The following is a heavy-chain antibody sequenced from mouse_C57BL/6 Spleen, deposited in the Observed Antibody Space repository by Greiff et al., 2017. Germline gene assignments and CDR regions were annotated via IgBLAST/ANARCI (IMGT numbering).Heavy chain of an antibody. CDR1: GYTFTSYW. CDR2: INPSSGYT. J-gene: IGHJ2*01. CDR3: ARGNDFDY. D-gene: IGHD2-1*01. Sequence: VQLQQSGAELAKPGASVKLSCKASGYTFTSYWMHWVKQRPGQGLEWIGYINPSSGYTKYNQKFKDKATLTEDKSSSTAYMQLSSLTYEASAVYYCARGNDFDYWGQGTTLTVSS. V-gene: IGHV1-7*01.